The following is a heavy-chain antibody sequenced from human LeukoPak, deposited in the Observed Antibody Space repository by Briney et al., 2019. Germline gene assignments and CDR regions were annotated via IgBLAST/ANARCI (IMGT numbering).Heavy chain of an antibody. Sequence: GESLKTSCKGSGYTFTNYWIGWVRQMPGKGLEWMGRLDPSDSYTNYSPSFQGHVTISADKSISTAYLQWSSLKASDTAMYYCARRFSEYYDILTGYLYAFDIWGQGTMVTVSS. CDR2: LDPSDSYT. D-gene: IGHD3-9*01. V-gene: IGHV5-10-1*01. J-gene: IGHJ3*02. CDR3: ARRFSEYYDILTGYLYAFDI. CDR1: GYTFTNYW.